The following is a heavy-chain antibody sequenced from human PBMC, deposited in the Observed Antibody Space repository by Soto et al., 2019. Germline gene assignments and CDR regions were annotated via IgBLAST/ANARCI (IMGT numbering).Heavy chain of an antibody. Sequence: SETLSLTCTVSGGSISTYYWSWIRQPPGKGLEWIGYIYYSGSTTYNPSLRSPVTISVDTSKNQFSLKLSSVTAADTAVYYCARSRWDSNWFDPWGQGILVTVSS. D-gene: IGHD1-26*01. V-gene: IGHV4-59*01. J-gene: IGHJ5*02. CDR1: GGSISTYY. CDR3: ARSRWDSNWFDP. CDR2: IYYSGST.